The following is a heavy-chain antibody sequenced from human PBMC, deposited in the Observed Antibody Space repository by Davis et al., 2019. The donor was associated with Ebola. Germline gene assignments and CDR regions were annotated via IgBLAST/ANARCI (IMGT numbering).Heavy chain of an antibody. CDR2: ISASGADI. CDR1: GFTFSNYA. V-gene: IGHV3-23*01. Sequence: GESLKISCAASGFTFSNYAMSWVRQAPGGGLEWVSGISASGADIKYADSVRGRFIVSRDNSKNTLSLQMNSLRGEDTAVYYCARVQNYDFWSGLGYWGQGVLVTVSS. J-gene: IGHJ4*02. D-gene: IGHD3-3*01. CDR3: ARVQNYDFWSGLGY.